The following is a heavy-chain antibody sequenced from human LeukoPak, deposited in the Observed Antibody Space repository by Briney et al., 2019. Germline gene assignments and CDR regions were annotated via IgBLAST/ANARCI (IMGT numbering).Heavy chain of an antibody. CDR1: GGTFSSYA. Sequence: ASVKVSCKASGGTFSSYAISWVRQAHGQGLEWMGGIIPIFGTANYAQKFQGRVTITADESTSTAYMELSSLRSEDTAVYYCARHIVVVVAAREIHAFDIWGQGTMVTVSS. CDR3: ARHIVVVVAAREIHAFDI. J-gene: IGHJ3*02. V-gene: IGHV1-69*13. CDR2: IIPIFGTA. D-gene: IGHD2-15*01.